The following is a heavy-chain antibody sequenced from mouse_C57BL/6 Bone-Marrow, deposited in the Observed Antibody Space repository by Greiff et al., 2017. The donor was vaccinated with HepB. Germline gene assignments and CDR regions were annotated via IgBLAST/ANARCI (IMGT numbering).Heavy chain of an antibody. CDR2: IDPSDSYT. V-gene: IGHV1-59*01. CDR1: GYTFTSYW. J-gene: IGHJ1*03. Sequence: QVQLQQPGAELVRPGTSVKLSCKASGYTFTSYWMHWVKQRPGQGLEWIGVIDPSDSYTNYNQKFKGKATLTVDTASSTACMQLSSLTSEDSAVYYCARSWYFDVWGTGTTVTVSS. CDR3: ARSWYFDV.